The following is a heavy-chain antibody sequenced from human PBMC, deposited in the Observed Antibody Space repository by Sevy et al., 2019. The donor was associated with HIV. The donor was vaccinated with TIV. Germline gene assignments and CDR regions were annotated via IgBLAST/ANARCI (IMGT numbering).Heavy chain of an antibody. CDR3: ARARGDYGVGFYGMDV. D-gene: IGHD4-17*01. CDR2: IYSGGST. J-gene: IGHJ6*02. Sequence: GGSLRLSCAASGFTVSSNYMSWVRQAPGKGLEWVSVIYSGGSTYYADSVKGRFTISRDNSKNTLYLQMNSLRAEDTAVDYCARARGDYGVGFYGMDVWGQGTTVTVSS. V-gene: IGHV3-53*01. CDR1: GFTVSSNY.